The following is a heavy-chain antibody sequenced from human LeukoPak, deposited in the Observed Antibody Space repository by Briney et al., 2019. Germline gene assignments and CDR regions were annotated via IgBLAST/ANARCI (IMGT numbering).Heavy chain of an antibody. D-gene: IGHD5-24*01. CDR2: ISSSSSYI. CDR3: ARESRTTISPKLDY. CDR1: GFTFSSYS. J-gene: IGHJ4*02. V-gene: IGHV3-21*01. Sequence: GGSLRLTCAASGFTFSSYSMNWVRQAPGKGLEWVSSISSSSSYIYYADSVKGRFTISRDNAKNSLYLQMNSLRAEDTAVYYCARESRTTISPKLDYWGQGTLVAVSS.